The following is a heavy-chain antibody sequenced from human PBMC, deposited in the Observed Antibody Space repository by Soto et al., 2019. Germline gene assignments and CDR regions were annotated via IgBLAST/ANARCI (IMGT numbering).Heavy chain of an antibody. J-gene: IGHJ5*02. V-gene: IGHV4-34*01. Sequence: SETLSLTCAVYGGSFSGYYWSWIRQPPGKGLEWIGEINHSGSTNYNPSLKSRVTISVDTSKNQFSLKLSSVTAADTAVYYCARGLMKAWFDPWGQGTLVTVSS. CDR2: INHSGST. CDR1: GGSFSGYY. CDR3: ARGLMKAWFDP.